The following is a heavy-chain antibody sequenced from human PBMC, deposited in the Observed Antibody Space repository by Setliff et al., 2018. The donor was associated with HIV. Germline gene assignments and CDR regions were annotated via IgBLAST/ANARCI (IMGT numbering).Heavy chain of an antibody. CDR1: GYTFTSYA. D-gene: IGHD6-13*01. Sequence: ASVKVSCKASGYTFTSYAMHWVRQAPGQRLEWMGWIHAGNGYTKYSQKFQGRVTFTRDTSASAAYMDLSSLRSEDTAVYYCARIWGIPPLYYFDDWGQGTRVTVSS. CDR2: IHAGNGYT. J-gene: IGHJ4*02. CDR3: ARIWGIPPLYYFDD. V-gene: IGHV1-3*01.